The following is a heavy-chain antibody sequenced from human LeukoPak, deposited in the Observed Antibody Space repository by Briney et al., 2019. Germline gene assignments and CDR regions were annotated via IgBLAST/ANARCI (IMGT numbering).Heavy chain of an antibody. D-gene: IGHD2-2*02. V-gene: IGHV3-30*04. Sequence: GGSLRLSCATSGFTFSNYAFHWVRQAPGKGLEWVATMSFDVNNKYYADSVRGRFTISRDNSKNTLYLQMNGLRAEDTAVYSCARGYCTSSSCYIDYWGQGTLVTVSS. CDR1: GFTFSNYA. J-gene: IGHJ4*02. CDR2: MSFDVNNK. CDR3: ARGYCTSSSCYIDY.